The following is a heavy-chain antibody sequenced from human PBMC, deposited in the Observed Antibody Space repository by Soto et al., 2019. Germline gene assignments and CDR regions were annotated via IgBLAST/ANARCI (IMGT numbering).Heavy chain of an antibody. J-gene: IGHJ5*02. Sequence: QVQLVQSGAEVKKPGASVKVSCKASGYTFIGYYMHWVRQAPGQGLEWMGWIDPNSGGTNYAQKFQGRVTMTRDTSSNTGYMELSRLTSADTAVYYCASGAATGAFDPWGQGPLVTVAS. D-gene: IGHD1-26*01. CDR3: ASGAATGAFDP. V-gene: IGHV1-2*02. CDR2: IDPNSGGT. CDR1: GYTFIGYY.